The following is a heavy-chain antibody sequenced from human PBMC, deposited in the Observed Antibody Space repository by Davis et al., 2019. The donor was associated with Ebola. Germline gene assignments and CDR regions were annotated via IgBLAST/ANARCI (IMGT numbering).Heavy chain of an antibody. V-gene: IGHV4-59*01. J-gene: IGHJ5*02. Sequence: AGSLRLSCPLSGGSISSYYWSWIRQPPGKGLEWIGYTYYSGSTNYNPSLKSRVTISVDTSKNQFSLKLSSVTAADTAVYYCARGKAAAGSNWFDPWGQGTLVTVSS. CDR3: ARGKAAAGSNWFDP. D-gene: IGHD6-13*01. CDR2: TYYSGST. CDR1: GGSISSYY.